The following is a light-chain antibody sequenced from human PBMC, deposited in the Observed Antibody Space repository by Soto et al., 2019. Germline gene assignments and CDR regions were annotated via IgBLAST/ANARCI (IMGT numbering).Light chain of an antibody. CDR3: QQSYRRPYT. V-gene: IGKV1-39*01. Sequence: IQLTQSPSSLSASVGDRVTLTCRASQSINIYLNWYQQKPGKAPTLLIYAASSLQSGVPSRFSGGGSLTDFTLTISSLQTEDFATYFCQQSYRRPYTFGQGTKLEI. J-gene: IGKJ2*01. CDR1: QSINIY. CDR2: AAS.